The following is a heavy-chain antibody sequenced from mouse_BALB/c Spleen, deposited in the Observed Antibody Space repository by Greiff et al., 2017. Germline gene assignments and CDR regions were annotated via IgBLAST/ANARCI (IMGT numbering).Heavy chain of an antibody. CDR2: IDPYYGGT. V-gene: IGHV1-39*01. D-gene: IGHD1-1*01. Sequence: VQLKESGPELEKPGASVKISCKASGYSFTGYNMNWVKQSNGKSLEWIGNIDPYYGGTSYNQKFKGKATLTADKSSSTAYMQLSSLKSEDSAVYFCARWDYGSNWFAYWGQGTLGTVSA. J-gene: IGHJ3*01. CDR1: GYSFTGYN. CDR3: ARWDYGSNWFAY.